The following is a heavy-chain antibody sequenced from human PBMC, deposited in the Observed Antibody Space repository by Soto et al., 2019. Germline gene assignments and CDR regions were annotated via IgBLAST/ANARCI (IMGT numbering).Heavy chain of an antibody. CDR3: ARQHYYDSSGYYTWN. J-gene: IGHJ4*02. CDR2: ISYSGST. Sequence: SGTLTLTCTVSGGSVGSGSYYWSWIRQPPWKGLEWIGYISYSGSTNYNPSLKSRVTISVDKSNNQFSLTQSSVTAADTAVYYCARQHYYDSSGYYTWNWGRGTLVTVSS. V-gene: IGHV4-61*01. CDR1: GGSVGSGSYY. D-gene: IGHD3-22*01.